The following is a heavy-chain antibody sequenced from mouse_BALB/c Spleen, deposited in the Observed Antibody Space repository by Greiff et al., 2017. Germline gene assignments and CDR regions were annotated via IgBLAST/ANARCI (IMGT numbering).Heavy chain of an antibody. Sequence: EVHLVESGGGLVKPGGSLKLSCAASGFTFSSYAMSWVRQTPEKRLEWVASISSGGSTYYPDSVKGRFTISRDNARNILYLQMSSLRSEDTAMYYCARGQDDWYFDVWGAGTTVTVSS. J-gene: IGHJ1*01. CDR3: ARGQDDWYFDV. V-gene: IGHV5-6-5*01. CDR2: ISSGGST. CDR1: GFTFSSYA.